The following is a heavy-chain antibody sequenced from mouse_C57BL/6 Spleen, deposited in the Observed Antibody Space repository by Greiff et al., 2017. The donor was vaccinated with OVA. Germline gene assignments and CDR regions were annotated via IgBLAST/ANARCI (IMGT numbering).Heavy chain of an antibody. Sequence: QVQLQQSGPGLVQPSQSLSITCTVSGFSLTSYGVHWVRQPPGKGLEWLGVIWSGGSTDYNAAFISRLSISKDNSKCQVFFKMNSLQADDTAIYYCARPYYSNYGGFAYWGQGTLVTVSA. D-gene: IGHD2-5*01. V-gene: IGHV2-4*02. J-gene: IGHJ3*01. CDR3: ARPYYSNYGGFAY. CDR2: IWSGGST. CDR1: GFSLTSYG.